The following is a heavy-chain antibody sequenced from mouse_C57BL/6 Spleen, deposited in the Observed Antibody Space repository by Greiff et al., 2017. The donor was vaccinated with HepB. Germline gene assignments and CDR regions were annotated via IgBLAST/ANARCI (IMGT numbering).Heavy chain of an antibody. J-gene: IGHJ2*01. CDR1: GFTFTDYY. V-gene: IGHV7-3*01. CDR2: IRNKANGYTT. CDR3: ARYLPQLGGYFDY. Sequence: EVKLVESGGGLVQPGGSLSLSCAASGFTFTDYYMSWVRQPPGKALEWLGFIRNKANGYTTEYSASVKGRFTISRDNSQSILYLQMNALRAEDSATHYCARYLPQLGGYFDYWGQGTTLTVSS. D-gene: IGHD4-1*02.